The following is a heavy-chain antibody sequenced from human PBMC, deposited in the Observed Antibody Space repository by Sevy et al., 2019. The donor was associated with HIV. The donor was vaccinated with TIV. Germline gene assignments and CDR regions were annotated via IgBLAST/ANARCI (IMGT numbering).Heavy chain of an antibody. J-gene: IGHJ4*02. V-gene: IGHV3-7*01. CDR2: INEDGGVK. CDR3: VLPVAATGVDY. Sequence: GGCLRLSCAASGFTFSRYWMSWVRQAPGKGLEWVANINEDGGVKYYMDTVRGRFTISRDNARNSLYLEMDSLTAEDTALYYCVLPVAATGVDYWGQGTLVTVSS. D-gene: IGHD2-15*01. CDR1: GFTFSRYW.